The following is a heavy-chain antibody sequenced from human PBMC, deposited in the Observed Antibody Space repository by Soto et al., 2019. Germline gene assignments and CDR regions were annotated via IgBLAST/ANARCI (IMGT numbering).Heavy chain of an antibody. V-gene: IGHV5-51*01. CDR2: IYPGDSDT. D-gene: IGHD3-10*01. CDR1: GYSFTSYW. CDR3: ARHVKSDGSGSYHLDY. Sequence: GESLKISCKGSGYSFTSYWIGWVRQMPGKGLEWMGVIYPGDSDTRYSPSFQGQVTISADKSISTAYLQWSSLKASDTAMYYCARHVKSDGSGSYHLDYWGQGTLVTVSS. J-gene: IGHJ4*02.